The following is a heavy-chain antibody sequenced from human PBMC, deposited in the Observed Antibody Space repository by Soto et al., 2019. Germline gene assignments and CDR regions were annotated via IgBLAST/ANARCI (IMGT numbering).Heavy chain of an antibody. Sequence: QVQLVQSWAEVKKPGSSVRVSCKASGGTFGRYSISWVRQAPGLGLEWMGGTIPIFSTTNYAQKFQGRLTIIADASTTTAYMELSSLKSDDTAVYYCASNSQYCRGGSCYAYWGQGTLVTVAS. CDR3: ASNSQYCRGGSCYAY. J-gene: IGHJ4*02. CDR1: GGTFGRYS. V-gene: IGHV1-69*01. CDR2: TIPIFSTT. D-gene: IGHD2-15*01.